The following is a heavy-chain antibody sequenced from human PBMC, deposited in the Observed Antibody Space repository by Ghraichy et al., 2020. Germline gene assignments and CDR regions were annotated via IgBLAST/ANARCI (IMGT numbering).Heavy chain of an antibody. CDR2: INHSGST. Sequence: SETLSLTCAVYGGSFSGYYWSWIRQPPGKGLEWIGEINHSGSTNYNPSLKSRVTISVDTSKNQFSLKLSSVTAADTAVYYCARGRVFPRLENWNYVGVVVAATPFDYWGQGTLVTVSS. CDR1: GGSFSGYY. D-gene: IGHD2-15*01. CDR3: ARGRVFPRLENWNYVGVVVAATPFDY. J-gene: IGHJ4*02. V-gene: IGHV4-34*01.